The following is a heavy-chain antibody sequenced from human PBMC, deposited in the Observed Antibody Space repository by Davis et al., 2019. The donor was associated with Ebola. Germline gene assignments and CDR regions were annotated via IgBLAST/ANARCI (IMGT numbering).Heavy chain of an antibody. D-gene: IGHD5-12*01. Sequence: SETLSLTCTVSGGSISSYYWSWIRQPPGKGLEWIGYRYYGGSSNHNPSLRGRVTVSVDTSRNLFSLELTSVTAADTALYYCARGGMGYYDPYVPPFDHWGQGTHVTVSS. J-gene: IGHJ4*02. CDR2: RYYGGSS. V-gene: IGHV4-59*01. CDR1: GGSISSYY. CDR3: ARGGMGYYDPYVPPFDH.